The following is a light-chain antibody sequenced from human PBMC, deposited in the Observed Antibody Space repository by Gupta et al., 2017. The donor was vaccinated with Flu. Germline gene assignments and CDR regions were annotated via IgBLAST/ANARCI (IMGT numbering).Light chain of an antibody. CDR2: DVT. CDR1: SDVGGFNH. Sequence: QSALTPPRSVSGSPGQSVTISCSSDVGGFNHVSWYQQPPGKAPKLMIYDVTERPSGVPDRFFGSKSGNKASPTIPGVQAEDEGVYYCCAHGGQHTWVFGGGTGVTVL. V-gene: IGLV2-11*01. J-gene: IGLJ3*02. CDR3: CAHGGQHTWV.